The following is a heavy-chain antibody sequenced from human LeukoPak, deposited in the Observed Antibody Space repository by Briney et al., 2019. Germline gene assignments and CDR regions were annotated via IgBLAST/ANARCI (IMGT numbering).Heavy chain of an antibody. Sequence: SETLSLTCTVSGGSISSSSYYWGWIRQPPGKGLEWIGNIYYIGSTYYNPSLKSRVTISVDTSKNQFSLKLSSVTAADTALYYCARQRWLVHNWFDPWGKGTLVTVSS. J-gene: IGHJ5*02. D-gene: IGHD6-19*01. CDR1: GGSISSSSYY. V-gene: IGHV4-39*01. CDR2: IYYIGST. CDR3: ARQRWLVHNWFDP.